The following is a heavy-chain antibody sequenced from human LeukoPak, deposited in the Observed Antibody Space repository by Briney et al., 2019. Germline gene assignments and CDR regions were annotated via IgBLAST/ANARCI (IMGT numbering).Heavy chain of an antibody. CDR1: GFTFSSYW. CDR3: ARGGGLDV. V-gene: IGHV3-7*03. CDR2: IKQDGSEK. J-gene: IGHJ6*02. Sequence: GGSLRLSCAASGFTFSSYWMSWVRQAPGKGLEWVTNIKQDGSEKYYVDSVKGRLTISRDNAKNSLYLQMNSLRAEDTAVYFCARGGGLDVWGQGATVTVSS. D-gene: IGHD3-16*01.